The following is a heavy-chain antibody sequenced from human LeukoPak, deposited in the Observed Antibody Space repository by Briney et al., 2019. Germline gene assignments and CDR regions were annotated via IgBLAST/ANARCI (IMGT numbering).Heavy chain of an antibody. D-gene: IGHD3-10*01. V-gene: IGHV4-59*01. J-gene: IGHJ4*02. CDR1: GGSISSYY. Sequence: SETLSLTCTVSGGSISSYYWSWIRQPPGKGLEWIGYIYYSGSTNYNPSLKSRVTISVDTSKNQFSLKLSSVTAADTAVYYCARLRPGAPESYYFDYWGQGTLVTVSS. CDR3: ARLRPGAPESYYFDY. CDR2: IYYSGST.